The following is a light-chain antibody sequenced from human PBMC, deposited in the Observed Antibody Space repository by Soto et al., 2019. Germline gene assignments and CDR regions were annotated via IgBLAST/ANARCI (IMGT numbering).Light chain of an antibody. Sequence: DIVMTQSPDSLSVSLGERATINCKSSQSVLYSPNNKNYLAWYQQKPGQPPKLLIYWASTRESGVPDRFSGSGSGTDFTLAISSLQAEDVAVYYCQQYYSPPWTFGQGTKVEIK. CDR3: QQYYSPPWT. CDR1: QSVLYSPNNKNY. CDR2: WAS. J-gene: IGKJ1*01. V-gene: IGKV4-1*01.